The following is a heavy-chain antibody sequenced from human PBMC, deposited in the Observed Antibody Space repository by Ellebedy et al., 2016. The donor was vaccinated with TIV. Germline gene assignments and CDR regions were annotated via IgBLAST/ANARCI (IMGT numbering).Heavy chain of an antibody. CDR3: ARQVEYSSGWFYYYGMDV. Sequence: MPSESLSLTCTVSGGSISSYYWSWIRQPPGKGLEWIGYIYYRGSTNYNPSLKSRLTISVDTSKNQFSLKLSSVTAADTAVYYCARQVEYSSGWFYYYGMDVWGQGTTVTVSS. J-gene: IGHJ6*02. V-gene: IGHV4-59*08. D-gene: IGHD6-19*01. CDR2: IYYRGST. CDR1: GGSISSYY.